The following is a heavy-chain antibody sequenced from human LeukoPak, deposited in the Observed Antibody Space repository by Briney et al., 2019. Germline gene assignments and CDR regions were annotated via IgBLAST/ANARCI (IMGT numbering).Heavy chain of an antibody. CDR2: IYTSGST. D-gene: IGHD1-26*01. J-gene: IGHJ5*02. V-gene: IGHV4-61*02. CDR1: GGSLSSSSYY. Sequence: SETLSLTCTVSGGSLSSSSYYWSWIRQPAGKGLEWIGRIYTSGSTNYNPSLKSRVTMPVDTSKNQFSLKLSSVTAADTAVYYCARVRASGSYYVYWFDPWGQGTLVTVSS. CDR3: ARVRASGSYYVYWFDP.